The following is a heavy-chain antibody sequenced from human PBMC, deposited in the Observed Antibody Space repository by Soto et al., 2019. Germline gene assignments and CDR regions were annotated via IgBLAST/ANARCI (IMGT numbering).Heavy chain of an antibody. J-gene: IGHJ6*02. CDR2: IKSKTDGGTT. Sequence: GGSLRLSCAASGFTFSNAWMSWVRQAPGKGLEWAGRIKSKTDGGTTDYAAPVKGRFTISRDDSKSTLYLQMNSLETEDTAVYYCTTVAIMDYYYYGMDVWGQGTTVTVYS. CDR1: GFTFSNAW. V-gene: IGHV3-15*01. D-gene: IGHD3-16*01. CDR3: TTVAIMDYYYYGMDV.